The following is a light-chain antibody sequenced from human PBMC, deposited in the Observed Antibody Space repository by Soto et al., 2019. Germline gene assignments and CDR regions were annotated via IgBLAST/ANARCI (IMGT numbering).Light chain of an antibody. Sequence: DIQMTQSPSTLSASVEDRVTITCRASQSISSWLAWYQQKPGKAPKLLIYDASSLESGVPSRFSGSGSGTEFTLTISSLQPDDFATYYCQQYNSYSGTFGQGTKVDIK. CDR1: QSISSW. CDR2: DAS. CDR3: QQYNSYSGT. J-gene: IGKJ1*01. V-gene: IGKV1-5*01.